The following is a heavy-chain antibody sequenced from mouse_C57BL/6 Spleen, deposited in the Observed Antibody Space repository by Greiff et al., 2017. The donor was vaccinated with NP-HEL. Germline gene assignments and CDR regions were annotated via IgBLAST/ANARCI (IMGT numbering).Heavy chain of an antibody. J-gene: IGHJ4*01. V-gene: IGHV1-54*01. Sequence: QVQLQQSGAELVRPGTSVKVSCKASGYAFTNYLIEWVKQRPGQGLEWIGVINPGSGGTNYNEKFKSKATLTADKSSSTAYMQLSSLTSEDSAVYFCARFGTAQAFYAMDYWGQGTSVTVSS. CDR3: ARFGTAQAFYAMDY. D-gene: IGHD3-2*02. CDR1: GYAFTNYL. CDR2: INPGSGGT.